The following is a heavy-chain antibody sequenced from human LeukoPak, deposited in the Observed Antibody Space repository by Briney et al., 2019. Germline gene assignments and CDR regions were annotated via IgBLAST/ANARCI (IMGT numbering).Heavy chain of an antibody. CDR3: VRSLGRYSPYYFEK. CDR1: GGSISSSSYY. CDR2: VYYTGST. D-gene: IGHD3-9*01. J-gene: IGHJ4*02. V-gene: IGHV4-39*01. Sequence: PSETLSLTCTVPGGSISSSSYYWGWIRQPPGKGLEWIGSVYYTGSTYYNPSLKTRLTMFADTLTNQFSLRLTSVTAADTATYFCVRSLGRYSPYYFEKWGQGRLVTVSS.